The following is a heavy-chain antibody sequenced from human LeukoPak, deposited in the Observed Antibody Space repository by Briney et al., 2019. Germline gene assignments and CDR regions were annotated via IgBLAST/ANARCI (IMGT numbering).Heavy chain of an antibody. D-gene: IGHD3-9*01. CDR2: LTDSGDAT. J-gene: IGHJ4*02. CDR1: GFTFSHYA. V-gene: IGHV3-23*01. CDR3: ARDRLHYDSLTGYPAD. Sequence: GGSLRLSCAVSGFTFSHYAMSWVRQAPGTGLEWVGSLTDSGDATYYADSVKGRFTISRDNSKNTLYLQMNSLRAEDTAVYYCARDRLHYDSLTGYPADWGQGTLVTVSS.